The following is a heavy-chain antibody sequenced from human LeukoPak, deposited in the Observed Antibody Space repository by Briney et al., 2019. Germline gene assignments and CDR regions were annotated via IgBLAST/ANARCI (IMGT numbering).Heavy chain of an antibody. V-gene: IGHV3-49*04. CDR2: IRNLAYGGAP. CDR3: TSDTGSYLAYYGLDV. D-gene: IGHD1-26*01. CDR1: GFTFCDYA. Sequence: GGSLRLSCTASGFTFCDYAMSWVRQAPGKGLEWVGFIRNLAYGGAPEYAASVRGRFTISRDKYKSIAYLQMNSLKTEDTGIYYCTSDTGSYLAYYGLDVWGQGTTVTVSS. J-gene: IGHJ6*02.